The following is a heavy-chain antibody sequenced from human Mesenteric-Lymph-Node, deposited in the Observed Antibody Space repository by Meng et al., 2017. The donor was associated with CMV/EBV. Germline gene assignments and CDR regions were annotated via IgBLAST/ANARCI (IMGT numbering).Heavy chain of an antibody. D-gene: IGHD2-21*01. J-gene: IGHJ4*02. CDR3: ASSSLASEVFDS. V-gene: IGHV4-59*02. CDR1: GASVSSTY. CDR2: VYASGIS. Sequence: SETLSLTCTVSGASVSSTYWNWIRQPPGKGLEWIGYVYASGISHYNPSLNSRVTMSVDTSKNQISLKMNFVTAADTAVYYCASSSLASEVFDSWGQGTLVTVSS.